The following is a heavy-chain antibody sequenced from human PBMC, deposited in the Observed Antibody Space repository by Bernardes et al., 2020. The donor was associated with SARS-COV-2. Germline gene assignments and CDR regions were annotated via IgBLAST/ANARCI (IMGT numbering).Heavy chain of an antibody. Sequence: EGPLFLSCAASGFTFSASAMTWVRQAPGRGLEWVSVISGSGGSANYPDSVKGRFTTSRDNSANTLFLQMNDVRAENTGIYYCAKDSKWLQGGYFDYWGQGTLVTVSS. D-gene: IGHD5-12*01. CDR3: AKDSKWLQGGYFDY. J-gene: IGHJ4*02. V-gene: IGHV3-23*01. CDR2: ISGSGGSA. CDR1: GFTFSASA.